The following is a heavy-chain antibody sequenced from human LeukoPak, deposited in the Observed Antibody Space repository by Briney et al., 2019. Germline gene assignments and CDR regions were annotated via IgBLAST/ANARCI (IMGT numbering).Heavy chain of an antibody. CDR3: ARDQRYSSGWYSGWFDP. CDR1: GGTFSSCA. D-gene: IGHD6-19*01. J-gene: IGHJ5*02. CDR2: IIPIFGTA. Sequence: ASVKVSCKASGGTFSSCAISWVRQAPGQGLEWMGGIIPIFGTANYAQKFQGRVTITTDESTSTAYMELSSLRSEDTAVYYCARDQRYSSGWYSGWFDPWGQGTLVTVSS. V-gene: IGHV1-69*05.